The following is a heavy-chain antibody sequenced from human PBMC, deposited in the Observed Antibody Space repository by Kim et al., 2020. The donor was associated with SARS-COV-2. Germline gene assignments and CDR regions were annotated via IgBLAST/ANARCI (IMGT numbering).Heavy chain of an antibody. Sequence: GGSLRLSCAASGFTFSSYGMHWVRQAPGKGLEWVAVIWYDGSNKYYADSVKGRFTISRDNSKNTLYLQMNSLRAEDTAVYYCASLSVTYYYDSSGYPDDAFDIWGQGTMVTVSS. CDR3: ASLSVTYYYDSSGYPDDAFDI. J-gene: IGHJ3*02. V-gene: IGHV3-33*01. D-gene: IGHD3-22*01. CDR1: GFTFSSYG. CDR2: IWYDGSNK.